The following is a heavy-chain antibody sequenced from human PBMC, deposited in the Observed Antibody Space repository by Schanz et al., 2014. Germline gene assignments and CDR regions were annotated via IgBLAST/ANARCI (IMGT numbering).Heavy chain of an antibody. J-gene: IGHJ6*02. V-gene: IGHV3-23*04. CDR2: ISHSGGSK. CDR3: AKGMGYCSGGTCYDYYYYGLDV. CDR1: GFTFNSNA. Sequence: EVQLVESGGGLVQPGGSLSLSCEASGFTFNSNAMPWVRRAPGRGLEWASSISHSGGSKYYADSVKGRFTISRDNSENTLYLQMNSLSADDTAVFYCAKGMGYCSGGTCYDYYYYGLDVWGQGTTVTVSS. D-gene: IGHD2-15*01.